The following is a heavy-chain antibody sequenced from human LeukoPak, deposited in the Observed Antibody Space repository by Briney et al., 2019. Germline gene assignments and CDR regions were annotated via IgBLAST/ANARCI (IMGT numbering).Heavy chain of an antibody. Sequence: PGGSLRLSCEASGFPFRTSAINGVGKAPGRGLNGVQGISVSGDRTYYADSVKGRFTISRDNSKNTLFLQMNSLRAEDTAVYYCAKGYYGSGSYGWFDYWGQGTLVTVSS. CDR1: GFPFRTSA. V-gene: IGHV3-23*01. CDR2: ISVSGDRT. J-gene: IGHJ4*02. CDR3: AKGYYGSGSYGWFDY. D-gene: IGHD3-10*01.